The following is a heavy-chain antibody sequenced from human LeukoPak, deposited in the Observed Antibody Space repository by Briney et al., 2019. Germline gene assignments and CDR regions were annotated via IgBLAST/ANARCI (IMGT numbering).Heavy chain of an antibody. CDR3: ARDHPAVGGSTGYFRN. J-gene: IGHJ1*01. CDR2: ISNGGGRT. Sequence: GGPLRLSCADSGFSFSSYTMSRVRQAPGKGLEWVSLISNGGGRTFYADSVKGRFTISRDNSKNTLYLQMNSLRAEDTAVYYCARDHPAVGGSTGYFRNWGQGTLVTVSS. V-gene: IGHV3-23*01. CDR1: GFSFSSYT. D-gene: IGHD6-19*01.